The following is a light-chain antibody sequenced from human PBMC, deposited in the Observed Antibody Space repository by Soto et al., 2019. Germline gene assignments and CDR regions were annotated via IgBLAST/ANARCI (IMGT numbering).Light chain of an antibody. J-gene: IGLJ1*01. CDR3: SSYTSIDTWV. V-gene: IGLV2-14*01. Sequence: QCVRTSAASGSGVPLRASRIPCTGASSDVGGYNYVSWYQQHPGKAPKVLISDVSNRPSGISNRFSGSKSGNTASLTISGLQAEDEADYYCSSYTSIDTWVFGTGTKVTVL. CDR1: SSDVGGYNY. CDR2: DVS.